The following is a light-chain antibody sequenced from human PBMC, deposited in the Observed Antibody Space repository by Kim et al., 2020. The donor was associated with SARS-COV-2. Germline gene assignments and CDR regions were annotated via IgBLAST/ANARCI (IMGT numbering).Light chain of an antibody. Sequence: QSVLTQPPSASGTPGQRVTISCSGSNSNIGSNYVYWYQQLAGTAPKLLIYRDTQRPSGVPDRFSGSKSGTSASLAINGLRSEDEAHYYCTAWDDSLSGVEFGGGTQLTVL. CDR2: RDT. J-gene: IGLJ2*01. V-gene: IGLV1-47*01. CDR3: TAWDDSLSGVE. CDR1: NSNIGSNY.